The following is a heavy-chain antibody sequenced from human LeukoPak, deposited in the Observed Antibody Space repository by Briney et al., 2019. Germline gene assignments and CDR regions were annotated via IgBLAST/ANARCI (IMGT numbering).Heavy chain of an antibody. Sequence: GGSLRLSCAASGFTFTFYAMTWVRQAPGKGLEWVAVISYDGSNKYYADSVKGRSTISRDNSKNTLYLQMNSLRAEDTAVYYCAKDIGVWYSSGWRYYYYGMDVWGQGTTDTVSS. V-gene: IGHV3-30*18. CDR2: ISYDGSNK. CDR1: GFTFTFYA. D-gene: IGHD6-19*01. J-gene: IGHJ6*02. CDR3: AKDIGVWYSSGWRYYYYGMDV.